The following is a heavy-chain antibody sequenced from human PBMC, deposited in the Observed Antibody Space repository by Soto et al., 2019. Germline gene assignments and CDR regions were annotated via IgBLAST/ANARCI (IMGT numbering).Heavy chain of an antibody. CDR3: ARENTILAPSDY. J-gene: IGHJ4*02. CDR1: GFTFSTYS. CDR2: IDSRGGTI. V-gene: IGHV3-48*02. Sequence: RLSCAASGFTFSTYSMNWVRQAPGKGLEWVSYIDSRGGTIYYADSVKGRFTISRDNAMNSLYLQMNSLRDEDTAVYYCARENTILAPSDYWGQGTLVTVSS. D-gene: IGHD3-3*01.